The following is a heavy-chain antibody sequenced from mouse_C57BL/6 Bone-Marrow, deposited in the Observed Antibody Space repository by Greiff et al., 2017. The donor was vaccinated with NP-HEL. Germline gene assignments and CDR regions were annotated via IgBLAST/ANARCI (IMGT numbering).Heavy chain of an antibody. J-gene: IGHJ3*01. D-gene: IGHD2-13*01. V-gene: IGHV5-6*01. CDR3: ARQVLGGLRFAY. Sequence: EVQGVESGGDLVKPGGSLKLSCAASGFTFSSYGMSWVRQTPDKRLEWVATISSGGSYTYYPDSVKGRFTISRDNAKNTLYLQMSSLKSEDTAMYYCARQVLGGLRFAYWGQGTLVTVSA. CDR1: GFTFSSYG. CDR2: ISSGGSYT.